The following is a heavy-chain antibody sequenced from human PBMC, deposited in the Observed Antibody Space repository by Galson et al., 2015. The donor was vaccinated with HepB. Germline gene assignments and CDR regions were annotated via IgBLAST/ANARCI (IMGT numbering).Heavy chain of an antibody. D-gene: IGHD4-17*01. CDR2: TSGAADST. V-gene: IGHV3-23*01. CDR3: AKDGGGTKGTFDY. CDR1: GFTFSNYA. J-gene: IGHJ4*01. Sequence: SLRLSCAASGFTFSNYAMSWVRQASGKGPEWVSATSGAADSTFYADSVKGRFIISRDNSKNTLNLQMNSLRAEDTAIYYCAKDGGGTKGTFDYWGHGTLVTVSS.